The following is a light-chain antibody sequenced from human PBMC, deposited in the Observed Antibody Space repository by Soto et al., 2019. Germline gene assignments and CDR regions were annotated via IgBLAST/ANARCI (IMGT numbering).Light chain of an antibody. CDR1: QSISSW. J-gene: IGKJ1*01. CDR3: QQYGRSRT. CDR2: DAS. V-gene: IGKV1-5*01. Sequence: DIQMTQSPSTLSASVGDRVTITCRASQSISSWLAWYQQKPGKPPNLLIYDASNLESGVPSRFSGSGSGTDFTLTTSRLQPEDFAVYYCQQYGRSRTFGQGTKVDIK.